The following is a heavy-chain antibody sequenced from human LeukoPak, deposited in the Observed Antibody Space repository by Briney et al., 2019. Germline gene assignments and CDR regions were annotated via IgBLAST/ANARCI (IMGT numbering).Heavy chain of an antibody. J-gene: IGHJ4*02. D-gene: IGHD3-10*01. V-gene: IGHV4-34*01. Sequence: SETLSLTCAVYGGSFSGYYWSWIRQPPVKGLEWIGEINHSGSTNYNPSLKSRVTISVDTSKNQFSLKLSSVTAADTAVYYCARYRAFRGVSPFDYWGQGTLVTVSS. CDR3: ARYRAFRGVSPFDY. CDR2: INHSGST. CDR1: GGSFSGYY.